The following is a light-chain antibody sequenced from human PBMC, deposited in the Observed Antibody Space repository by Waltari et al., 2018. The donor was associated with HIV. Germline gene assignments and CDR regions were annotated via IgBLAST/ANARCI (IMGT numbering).Light chain of an antibody. CDR3: QQSYNNPWT. CDR2: AAS. CDR1: QSISSY. V-gene: IGKV1-39*01. Sequence: DIQMTQSPSSLSASVGDRVTITCRASQSISSYLNWYQQRPGKAPNLLIHAASSLESGVPSRFSGSGSGTDFTLTISSVQPEDSATYYCQQSYNNPWTFGQGTKVEIK. J-gene: IGKJ1*01.